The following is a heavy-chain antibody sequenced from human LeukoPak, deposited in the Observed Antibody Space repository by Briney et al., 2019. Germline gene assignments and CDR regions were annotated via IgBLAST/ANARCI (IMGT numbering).Heavy chain of an antibody. CDR3: AKEGRFGGVVAPQGWFDP. J-gene: IGHJ5*02. CDR2: INHYGNT. Sequence: SETLSLTCAVYGRTLIDYYWSWIRQTPGKGLEWIGEINHYGNTNYNPSLKSRVTISIDTSKNQFSLKLSSVTAADTAVYYCAKEGRFGGVVAPQGWFDPWGQGTPVTVSS. V-gene: IGHV4-34*01. CDR1: GRTLIDYY. D-gene: IGHD3-16*02.